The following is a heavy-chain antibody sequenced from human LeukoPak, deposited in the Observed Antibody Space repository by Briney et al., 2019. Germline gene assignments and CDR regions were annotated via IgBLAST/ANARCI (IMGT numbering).Heavy chain of an antibody. V-gene: IGHV4-39*02. J-gene: IGHJ4*02. CDR3: ARDCTNGVCLADY. CDR1: GGSISSGGYY. Sequence: SSQTLSLTCTVSGGSISSGGYYWGWIRQPPGKGLEWIGSIYYSGSTYYNPSLKSRVTISVDTSKNQFSLKLSSVTAADTAVYYRARDCTNGVCLADYWGQGTLVTVSS. CDR2: IYYSGST. D-gene: IGHD2-8*01.